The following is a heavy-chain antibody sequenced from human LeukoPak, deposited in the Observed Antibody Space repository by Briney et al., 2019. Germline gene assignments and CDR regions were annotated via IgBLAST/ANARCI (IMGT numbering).Heavy chain of an antibody. CDR3: ATTYSAYCSSTSCYGRFDY. Sequence: PGRSLRLSCPASGFTFSSYDMHWVRQASGKGLEWVAVIWYDGSNKYYADSVKGRFTISRDNSKNTLYLQMNSLRAEDTAVYYCATTYSAYCSSTSCYGRFDYWGQGTLVTVSS. V-gene: IGHV3-33*01. D-gene: IGHD2-2*01. CDR1: GFTFSSYD. CDR2: IWYDGSNK. J-gene: IGHJ4*02.